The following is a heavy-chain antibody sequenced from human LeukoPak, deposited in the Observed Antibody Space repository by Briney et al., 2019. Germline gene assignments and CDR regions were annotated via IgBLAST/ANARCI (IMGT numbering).Heavy chain of an antibody. CDR3: AAYQGPFDQ. D-gene: IGHD3-16*01. CDR1: GDSVSSSNYY. Sequence: SETLSLTCTVSGDSVSSSNYYWGWTRQPPGKGLEWIASIYYTGSTYYSPSLKSRVTISVDTSKNQFSLKLRFVIAADSAVYYCAAYQGPFDQWGQGTLVTVSS. J-gene: IGHJ4*02. CDR2: IYYTGST. V-gene: IGHV4-39*01.